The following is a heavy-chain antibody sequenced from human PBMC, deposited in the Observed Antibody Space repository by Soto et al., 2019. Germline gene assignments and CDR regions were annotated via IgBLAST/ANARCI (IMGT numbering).Heavy chain of an antibody. CDR3: ARGEVVVPAAACLDY. V-gene: IGHV3-33*01. Sequence: GGSLRLSCAASGFTFSSYGMHWVRQAPGKGLEWVAVIWYDGSNKYYADSVKGRFTISRDNSKNTLYLQMNSLRAEDTAVYYCARGEVVVPAAACLDYWGQGTLVTVSS. CDR2: IWYDGSNK. CDR1: GFTFSSYG. D-gene: IGHD2-2*01. J-gene: IGHJ4*02.